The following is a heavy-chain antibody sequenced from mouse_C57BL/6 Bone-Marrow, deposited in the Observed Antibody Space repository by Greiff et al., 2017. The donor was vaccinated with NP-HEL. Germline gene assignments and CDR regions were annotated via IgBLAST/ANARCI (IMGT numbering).Heavy chain of an antibody. J-gene: IGHJ4*01. D-gene: IGHD1-1*01. V-gene: IGHV1-72*01. CDR1: GYTFTSYW. CDR2: IDPNSGGT. CDR3: ARGGYGSSFYAMDY. Sequence: QVQLKEPGAELVKPGASVKLSCKASGYTFTSYWMHWVKQRPGRGLEWIGRIDPNSGGTKYNEKFKSKATLTVDKPSSTAYMQLISLTSEDSAVYYWARGGYGSSFYAMDYWGQGTSVTVSS.